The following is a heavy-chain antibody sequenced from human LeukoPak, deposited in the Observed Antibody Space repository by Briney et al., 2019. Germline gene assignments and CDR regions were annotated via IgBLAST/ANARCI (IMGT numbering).Heavy chain of an antibody. Sequence: PSESLSLTCTVSGGSISSGGYYWSWIRQHPGKGLEWIGYIYYSGSTYYNPSLKSRVTISVDTSKNQFSLKLSSVTAADTAVYYCARDVAAGTDYWGQGTLVTVSS. D-gene: IGHD6-13*01. J-gene: IGHJ4*02. CDR3: ARDVAAGTDY. V-gene: IGHV4-31*03. CDR2: IYYSGST. CDR1: GGSISSGGYY.